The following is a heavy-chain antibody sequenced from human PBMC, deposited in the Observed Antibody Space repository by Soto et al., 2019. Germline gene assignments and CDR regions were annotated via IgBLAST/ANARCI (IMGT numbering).Heavy chain of an antibody. V-gene: IGHV1-2*04. CDR3: ARVDVLRFLEWLI. CDR1: GYSFTDYH. J-gene: IGHJ4*02. D-gene: IGHD3-3*01. Sequence: RASVKVSCKASGYSFTDYHIHWVRQAPGQGLEWLGRINPKSGGTSTAQKFQGWVTMTRDRSISTVYMELTRLRSDDTAVYYCARVDVLRFLEWLIWGQGTLVTVPQ. CDR2: INPKSGGT.